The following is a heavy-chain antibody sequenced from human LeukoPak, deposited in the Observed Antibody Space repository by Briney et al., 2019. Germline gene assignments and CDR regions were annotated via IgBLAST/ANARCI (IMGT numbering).Heavy chain of an antibody. Sequence: SQTLSLTCAISGDSVSSDSAAWNWIRQSPSRGPEWLGRTYYRSKWYNDYAVSVKSRITINPGTSKNQFSLQLNSVTPEDTAVYYCARGLDSGYDIKAFDIWGQGTMVTVSS. J-gene: IGHJ3*02. D-gene: IGHD5-12*01. CDR2: TYYRSKWYN. CDR1: GDSVSSDSAA. V-gene: IGHV6-1*01. CDR3: ARGLDSGYDIKAFDI.